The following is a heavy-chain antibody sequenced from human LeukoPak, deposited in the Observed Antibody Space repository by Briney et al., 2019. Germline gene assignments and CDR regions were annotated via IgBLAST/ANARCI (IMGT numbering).Heavy chain of an antibody. J-gene: IGHJ4*02. Sequence: SETLSLTCAVPGGSISSGGYSWSWIRQPPGKGLEWIGYIYHSGSTYYNPSLKSRVTISVDTSKNQFSLKLSSVTAADTAVYYCARQYPPIGYRAWYHDYYFDYWGQGTLVTVSS. V-gene: IGHV4-30-2*01. CDR1: GGSISSGGYS. D-gene: IGHD2-15*01. CDR2: IYHSGST. CDR3: ARQYPPIGYRAWYHDYYFDY.